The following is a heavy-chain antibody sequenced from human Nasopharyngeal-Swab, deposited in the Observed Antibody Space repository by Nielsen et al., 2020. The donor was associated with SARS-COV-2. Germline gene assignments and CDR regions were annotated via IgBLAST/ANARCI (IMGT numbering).Heavy chain of an antibody. V-gene: IGHV7-4-1*02. CDR2: INTNTGNP. CDR3: ASYSSSPAVDY. CDR1: GYSFTSYA. J-gene: IGHJ4*02. D-gene: IGHD6-6*01. Sequence: ASVKVSCKASGYSFTSYAMNWVRQAPGQGLEWMGWINTNTGNPTYAQGFTGRFVFSLDTSVSTAYLQISSLKAEDTAVYYCASYSSSPAVDYWGQGTLVTVSS.